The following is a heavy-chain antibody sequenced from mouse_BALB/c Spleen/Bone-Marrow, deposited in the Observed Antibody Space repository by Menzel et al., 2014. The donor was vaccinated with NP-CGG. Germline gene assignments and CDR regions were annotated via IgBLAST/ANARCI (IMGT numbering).Heavy chain of an antibody. CDR1: GFSLTSYG. Sequence: VQLVESGPGLVQPSQSLSITCTVSGFSLTSYGVHWVRQSPGKGLEWLGVIWSGGSTDYNAPFMSRLNISKDNSKSQVFFKMNSLQANDTAIYHCARNPIRRNAMDYWGQGTSVTVSS. D-gene: IGHD2-12*01. J-gene: IGHJ4*01. V-gene: IGHV2-2*02. CDR2: IWSGGST. CDR3: ARNPIRRNAMDY.